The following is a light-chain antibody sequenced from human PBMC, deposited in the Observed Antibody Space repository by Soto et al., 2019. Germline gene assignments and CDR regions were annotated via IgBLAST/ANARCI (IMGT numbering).Light chain of an antibody. CDR1: SSDVGGYNY. Sequence: QSALTQPPSASGSPGQSVTISCTGTSSDVGGYNYVSWYQQHPGKAPKLMIYEVSKRPSGVPDRFSGSKSGNTASLTVSGLQAEDEGDYYCNSYAGSNNYVVFGGGTKHTVL. CDR2: EVS. CDR3: NSYAGSNNYVV. V-gene: IGLV2-8*01. J-gene: IGLJ2*01.